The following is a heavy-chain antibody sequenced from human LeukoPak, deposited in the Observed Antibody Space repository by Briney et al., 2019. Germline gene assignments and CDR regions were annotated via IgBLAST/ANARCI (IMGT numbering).Heavy chain of an antibody. CDR3: AKYSGQYYLYRYIDV. J-gene: IGHJ6*03. D-gene: IGHD2-2*02. CDR1: AFTFSGDT. CDR2: IIASGGNT. V-gene: IGHV3-23*01. Sequence: GESLRLSCADSAFTFSGDTMRWVRHTPRKRLNWVSAIIASGGNTYNADSVKGRFTISRDNSKNTLYLQMNSLRGADTAVYYCAKYSGQYYLYRYIDVWGKGTTVTVSS.